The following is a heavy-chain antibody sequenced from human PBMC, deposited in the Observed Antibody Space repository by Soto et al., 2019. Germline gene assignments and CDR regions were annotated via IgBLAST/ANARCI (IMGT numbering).Heavy chain of an antibody. V-gene: IGHV4-30-4*02. J-gene: IGHJ6*02. CDR2: IYYSGST. Sequence: SETLSLTCTVSGGSISSGDYYWSWIRQPPGKGLEWIGYIYYSGSTYYNPSLKSRVTISVDTSKNQFSLKLSSVTAADTAVYYCARDTGDYRFYYYGMGVWGQGTTVTVSS. CDR3: ARDTGDYRFYYYGMGV. CDR1: GGSISSGDYY. D-gene: IGHD4-17*01.